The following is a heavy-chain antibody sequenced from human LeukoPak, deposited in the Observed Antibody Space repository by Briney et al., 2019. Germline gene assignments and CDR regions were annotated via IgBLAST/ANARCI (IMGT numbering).Heavy chain of an antibody. Sequence: SETLSLTCTVSGGSISSYYWSWIRQPPGKGLEWIGYIYYSGSTNYNPSLKSRVTISVDTSKNQFSLKLISVTAADTAVYYCARNLSLLWFGEFDYWGQGTLVTVSS. CDR2: IYYSGST. D-gene: IGHD3-10*01. CDR1: GGSISSYY. CDR3: ARNLSLLWFGEFDY. J-gene: IGHJ4*02. V-gene: IGHV4-59*08.